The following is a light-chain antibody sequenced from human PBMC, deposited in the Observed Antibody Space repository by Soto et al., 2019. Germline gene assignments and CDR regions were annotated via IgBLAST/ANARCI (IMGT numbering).Light chain of an antibody. J-gene: IGLJ3*02. Sequence: QSVLTQPPSASGTPGQRVTISCSGSSSNIGSNAVSWYQYFPGTAPKVLIYSDDQRPSGVPDRFSGSKSGTSASLAISGLQAEDEADYFCAAWGDSLNTWVFGGGTKVTVL. CDR3: AAWGDSLNTWV. CDR1: SSNIGSNA. V-gene: IGLV1-44*01. CDR2: SDD.